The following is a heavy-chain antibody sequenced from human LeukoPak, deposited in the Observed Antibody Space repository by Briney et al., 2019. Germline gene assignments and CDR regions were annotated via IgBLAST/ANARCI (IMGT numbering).Heavy chain of an antibody. CDR1: GYTFTSYG. CDR3: ARDFDDILTGSADY. D-gene: IGHD3-9*01. Sequence: VASVKVSCKASGYTFTSYGISWVRQAPGQGLEWMGWISAYNGNTNYAQKLQGRVTMTTDTSTSTAYMELWSLRSDDTAVYYCARDFDDILTGSADYWGQGTLVTVSS. J-gene: IGHJ4*02. V-gene: IGHV1-18*01. CDR2: ISAYNGNT.